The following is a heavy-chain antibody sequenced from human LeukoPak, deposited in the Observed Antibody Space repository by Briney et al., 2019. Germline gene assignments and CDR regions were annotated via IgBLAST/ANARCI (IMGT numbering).Heavy chain of an antibody. CDR1: GGSFSGYY. D-gene: IGHD2-8*01. J-gene: IGHJ6*02. CDR2: INHSGST. V-gene: IGHV4-34*01. CDR3: ARGSYCTNGVCHYYYYYYGMDV. Sequence: SETLSLTCAVYGGSFSGYYWSWLRQPPGKGLEWIGEINHSGSTNYNPSLKSRVTISVDTSKNQFSLKLSSVTAADTAVYYCARGSYCTNGVCHYYYYYYGMDVWGQGTTVTVSS.